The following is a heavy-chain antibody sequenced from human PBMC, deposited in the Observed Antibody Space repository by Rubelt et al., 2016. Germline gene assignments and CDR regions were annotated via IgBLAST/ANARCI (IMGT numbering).Heavy chain of an antibody. V-gene: IGHV4-34*01. CDR1: GGSFSGYY. CDR3: ARNSHNCSSTSCGLNWFDP. CDR2: INHSGST. J-gene: IGHJ5*02. Sequence: QVQLQQWGAGLLKPSETLSLTCAVYGGSFSGYYWSWIRQPPGKGLEWIGEINHSGSTNYNPYLESRVPVLVDTSKNQFSLKLSSVTAADTAVYYCARNSHNCSSTSCGLNWFDPWGQGTLVTVSS. D-gene: IGHD2-2*01.